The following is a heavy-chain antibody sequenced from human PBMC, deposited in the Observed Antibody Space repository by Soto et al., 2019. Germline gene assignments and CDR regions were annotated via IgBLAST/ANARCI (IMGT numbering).Heavy chain of an antibody. D-gene: IGHD3-22*01. J-gene: IGHJ6*02. CDR2: ISGSGGST. V-gene: IGHV3-23*01. Sequence: EVQLLESGGGLVQPGGSLRLSCAASGFTFSSYAMSWVRQAPGKGLEWVSAISGSGGSTYYADSVKGRFTISRDNSKNTRYLQMNSLRAEDTAVYYCARMIAGWCYYGMDVWGQGTTVTVSS. CDR1: GFTFSSYA. CDR3: ARMIAGWCYYGMDV.